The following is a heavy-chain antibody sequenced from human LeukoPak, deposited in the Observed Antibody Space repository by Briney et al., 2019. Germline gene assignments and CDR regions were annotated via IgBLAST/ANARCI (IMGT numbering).Heavy chain of an antibody. J-gene: IGHJ6*02. CDR1: GYTFTGYY. V-gene: IGHV1-18*04. Sequence: ASVKVSCKASGYTFTGYYMHWARQAPGQGLEWMGWISAYNGNTNYAQKLQGRVTMTTDTSTSTAYMELRSLRSDDTAAYYCARDGYCSGGSCYSGISRYYYYGMDVWGQGTTVTVSS. D-gene: IGHD2-15*01. CDR2: ISAYNGNT. CDR3: ARDGYCSGGSCYSGISRYYYYGMDV.